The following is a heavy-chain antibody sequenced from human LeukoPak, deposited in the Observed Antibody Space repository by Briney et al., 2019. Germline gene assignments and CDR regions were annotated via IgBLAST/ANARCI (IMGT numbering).Heavy chain of an antibody. J-gene: IGHJ4*02. D-gene: IGHD5-18*01. CDR3: AKGERQWGYSYGSFDY. V-gene: IGHV3-23*01. CDR1: GFTFSNYA. Sequence: GGSLRLSCAASGFTFSNYAMRWVRQAPGKGLEWVSAISGSGGSTYYADSVKGRFTISRDNSKNTLYLQMNSLRAEDTAVYYCAKGERQWGYSYGSFDYWGQGTLVTVSS. CDR2: ISGSGGST.